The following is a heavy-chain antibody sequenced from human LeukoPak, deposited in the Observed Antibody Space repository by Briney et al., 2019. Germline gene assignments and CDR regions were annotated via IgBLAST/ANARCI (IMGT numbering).Heavy chain of an antibody. V-gene: IGHV3-7*01. CDR3: VRERDVLRFLEWLSPYYFDY. CDR2: IKQDGSEK. CDR1: GFTFSSYR. J-gene: IGHJ4*02. D-gene: IGHD3-3*01. Sequence: PGGSLRLSCAASGFTFSSYRMSWVRQAPGKGLEWVANIKQDGSEKYYVDSVKGRFTISRDNAKNSLYLQMNSLRAEDTAVYYCVRERDVLRFLEWLSPYYFDYWGQGTLVTVSS.